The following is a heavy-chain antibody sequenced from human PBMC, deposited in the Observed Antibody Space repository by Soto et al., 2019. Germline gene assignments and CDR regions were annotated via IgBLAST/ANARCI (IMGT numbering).Heavy chain of an antibody. J-gene: IGHJ3*02. D-gene: IGHD1-1*01. V-gene: IGHV1-8*02. CDR3: ARAPSLLERRRGGAFDI. CDR2: MNPNSGNT. Sequence: ASVKVSCKASGYTFTSYGINWVRQATGQGLEWMGWMNPNSGNTGYAQKFQGRVTMTRNTSISTAYMELSSLRSEDTAVYYCARAPSLLERRRGGAFDIWGQGTMVTVSS. CDR1: GYTFTSYG.